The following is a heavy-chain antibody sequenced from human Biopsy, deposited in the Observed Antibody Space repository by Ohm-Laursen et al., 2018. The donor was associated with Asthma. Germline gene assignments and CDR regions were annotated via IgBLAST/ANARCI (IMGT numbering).Heavy chain of an antibody. CDR1: GYTFNSAG. J-gene: IGHJ6*02. V-gene: IGHV1-18*01. CDR2: ITVYNGNT. Sequence: SLKVSCKTSGYTFNSAGITWVRQAPAQGLEWMGWITVYNGNTKVAQKLQDRVTMITDTSTSTAYMELRSLRSDDTAVYFCARAVDYSHYYGIDVWGQGTTVTVS. D-gene: IGHD3-10*01. CDR3: ARAVDYSHYYGIDV.